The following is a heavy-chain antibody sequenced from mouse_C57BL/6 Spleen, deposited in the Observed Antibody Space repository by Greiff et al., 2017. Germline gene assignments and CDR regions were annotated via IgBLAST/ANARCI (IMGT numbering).Heavy chain of an antibody. D-gene: IGHD4-1*02. CDR3: ASNWDDAMDY. V-gene: IGHV5-9*01. CDR2: ISGGGGNT. CDR1: GFTFSSYT. Sequence: EVKLQESGGGLVKPGGSLKLSCAASGFTFSSYTMSWVRQTPEKRLEWVATISGGGGNTYYPDSVKGRFTISRDNAKNTLYLQMSSLRSEDTALYYCASNWDDAMDYWGQGTSVTVSS. J-gene: IGHJ4*01.